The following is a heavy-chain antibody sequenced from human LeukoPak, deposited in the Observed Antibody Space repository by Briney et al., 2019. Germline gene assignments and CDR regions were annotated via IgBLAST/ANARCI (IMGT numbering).Heavy chain of an antibody. CDR3: ARHGSWAGYDWFDP. Sequence: SETLSLTCTVSGGSISSYYWSWIRQPPGKGLVWIGYIYTSGSTNYNPSLKSRVTISVDTSKNQFSLKLSSVTAADTAVYYCARHGSWAGYDWFDPWGQGTLVTVSS. D-gene: IGHD3-10*01. J-gene: IGHJ5*02. V-gene: IGHV4-4*09. CDR1: GGSISSYY. CDR2: IYTSGST.